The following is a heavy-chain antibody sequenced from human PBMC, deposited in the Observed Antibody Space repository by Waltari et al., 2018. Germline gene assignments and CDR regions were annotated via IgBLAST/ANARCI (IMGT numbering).Heavy chain of an antibody. V-gene: IGHV3-30*02. Sequence: VQLVESGGGLVKPGGSLRLSCAASGFTFSRSGLHWVRQAPGKGLEWVAFIRYDGSNKYYADSVKGRFTISRDNSKNTLYLQMNSLRAEDTAVYYCAKDVYYYYYGMDVWGQGTTVTVSS. CDR3: AKDVYYYYYGMDV. J-gene: IGHJ6*02. CDR2: IRYDGSNK. CDR1: GFTFSRSG.